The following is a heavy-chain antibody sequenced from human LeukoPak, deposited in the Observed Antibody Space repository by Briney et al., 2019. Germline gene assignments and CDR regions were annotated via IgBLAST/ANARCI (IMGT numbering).Heavy chain of an antibody. CDR2: MNPNSGNT. CDR1: GYTFTSYD. Sequence: ASVKVSCKASGYTFTSYDINWARQATGQGLEWMGWMNPNSGNTGYAQKFQGRVTMTRNTSISTAYMELSSLRSEDTAVYYCARWDRYCSSTSCYTDFDYWGQGTLVTVSS. V-gene: IGHV1-8*01. D-gene: IGHD2-2*02. J-gene: IGHJ4*02. CDR3: ARWDRYCSSTSCYTDFDY.